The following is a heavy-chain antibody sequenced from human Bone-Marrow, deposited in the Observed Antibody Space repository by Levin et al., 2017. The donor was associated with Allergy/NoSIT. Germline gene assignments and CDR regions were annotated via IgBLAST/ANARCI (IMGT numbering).Heavy chain of an antibody. D-gene: IGHD1-1*01. CDR1: GFTFSSYW. CDR3: ARDSSTNDVYYGMDV. J-gene: IGHJ6*02. V-gene: IGHV3-74*01. Sequence: GGSLRLSCAASGFTFSSYWMHWVRQAPGKGLLWVARINTDGSSTSYADSVKGRFTISRDNAKNTLYLQMNSLRVEDTAVYYCARDSSTNDVYYGMDVWGQGTPVTVSS. CDR2: INTDGSST.